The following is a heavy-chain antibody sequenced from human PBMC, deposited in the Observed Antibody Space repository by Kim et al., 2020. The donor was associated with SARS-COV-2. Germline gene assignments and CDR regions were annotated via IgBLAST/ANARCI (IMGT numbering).Heavy chain of an antibody. D-gene: IGHD1-26*01. CDR1: VCTLTRYT. Sequence: ASVKVSCKASVCTLTRYTLDCGGHAPEKGGDGVCWSVPMSRKLTYSQCFTGRFVFSFDPSVSTSYLQISSLKAEDTAVYYCARDDSGGAPDYYYYYMDVWGKGTTVTVSS. V-gene: IGHV7-4-1*02. J-gene: IGHJ6*03. CDR3: ARDDSGGAPDYYYYYMDV. CDR2: SVPMSRKL.